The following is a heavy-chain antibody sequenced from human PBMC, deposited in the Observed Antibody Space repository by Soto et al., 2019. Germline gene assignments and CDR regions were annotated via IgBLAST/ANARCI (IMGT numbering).Heavy chain of an antibody. CDR3: ASQDVVGATSRY. CDR1: GFSFSDYY. Sequence: QVQLVESGGGLDKPGGSLRLSCAASGFSFSDYYMSWIRQAPGKGLESVSYISSSGTTIHYADSVKGRFTISRDNSKNSLYLQLNSLRAEDTAVYYCASQDVVGATSRYWGQGTLVTVSS. CDR2: ISSSGTTI. J-gene: IGHJ4*02. D-gene: IGHD1-26*01. V-gene: IGHV3-11*01.